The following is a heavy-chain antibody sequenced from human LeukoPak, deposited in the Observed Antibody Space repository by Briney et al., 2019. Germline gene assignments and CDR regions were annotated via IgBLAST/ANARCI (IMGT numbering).Heavy chain of an antibody. D-gene: IGHD3-10*01. Sequence: ASVKVSCTASGYTFIIYDINWVRQAAGQGLEWMGWMNPNSGNTGYAQKFQGRVTMTRNTSISTAYMELSGLRSDDTAVYYCARGGERANFYGLGSSPNWFDPWGQGTLVTVSS. CDR1: GYTFIIYD. J-gene: IGHJ5*02. CDR3: ARGGERANFYGLGSSPNWFDP. V-gene: IGHV1-8*02. CDR2: MNPNSGNT.